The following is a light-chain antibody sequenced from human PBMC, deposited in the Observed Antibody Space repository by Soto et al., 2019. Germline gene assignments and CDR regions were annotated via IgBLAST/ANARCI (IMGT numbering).Light chain of an antibody. CDR1: QSIGLA. Sequence: EIVLTQSPATLSLSPGERATLSCRASQSIGLAIAWYQHKPGQAPRLLIYGASNRATGIPDRFSGSGSGTDFTLTISSLEPEDFALYYCQQRSNWPITFGQGTRLEIK. V-gene: IGKV3-11*01. CDR3: QQRSNWPIT. J-gene: IGKJ5*01. CDR2: GAS.